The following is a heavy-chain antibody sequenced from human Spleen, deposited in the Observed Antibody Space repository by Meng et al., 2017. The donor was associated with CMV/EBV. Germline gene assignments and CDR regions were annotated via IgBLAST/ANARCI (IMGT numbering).Heavy chain of an antibody. V-gene: IGHV3-21*01. CDR1: GFTFSSYS. CDR2: ISSSSSYI. CDR3: ARGGNSSNSKFRSYYGMDA. J-gene: IGHJ6*02. Sequence: GESLKISCAASGFTFSSYSTNWVRQAPGKGLEWVSSISSSSSYIYYADSVKGRFTISRDNAKNSLYLQMNSLRAEDTAVYYCARGGNSSNSKFRSYYGMDAWGQGTTVTVSS. D-gene: IGHD6-13*01.